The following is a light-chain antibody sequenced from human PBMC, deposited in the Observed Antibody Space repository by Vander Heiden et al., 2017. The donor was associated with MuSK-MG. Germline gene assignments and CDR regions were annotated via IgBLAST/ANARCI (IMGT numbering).Light chain of an antibody. CDR3: QQDYSASGT. J-gene: IGKJ1*01. Sequence: DIQMTQSPSTLSASVGDRVTITCRASQSISSWLAWYQQKPGKAPKLLIYKASSLERGVPSRFSGSGSGTEFTLTISSLQPDDFATYYCQQDYSASGTFGQGTRVEI. V-gene: IGKV1-5*03. CDR1: QSISSW. CDR2: KAS.